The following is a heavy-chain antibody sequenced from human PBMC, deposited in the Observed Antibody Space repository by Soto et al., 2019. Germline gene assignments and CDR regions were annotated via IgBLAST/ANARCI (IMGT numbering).Heavy chain of an antibody. CDR2: IYYSGST. J-gene: IGHJ6*02. V-gene: IGHV4-31*03. D-gene: IGHD5-18*01. CDR1: GGSISSGGYY. CDR3: ARVDTAMDYYYYGMDV. Sequence: PSETLSLTCTVSGGSISSGGYYLSWIRQHPGKGLEWTGYIYYSGSTYYNPSLKSRVTISVDTSKNQFSLKLSSVTAADTAVYYCARVDTAMDYYYYGMDVWGQGTTVTVSS.